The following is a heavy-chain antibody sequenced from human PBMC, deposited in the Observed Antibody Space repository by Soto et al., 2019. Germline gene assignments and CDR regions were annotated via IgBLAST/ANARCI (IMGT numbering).Heavy chain of an antibody. D-gene: IGHD1-26*01. Sequence: QVQLQESGPGLVKPSQTLSLTCTVSGGSISSGGYYWSWIRQHPGKGLEWIGYIYYSGSTYYNPYLKSRVTKSVDTSKNQFALKLSSVTAAGTAVYYCARDHRSGSYWGAFAIWGQGTMVIVSS. J-gene: IGHJ3*02. CDR1: GGSISSGGYY. CDR2: IYYSGST. V-gene: IGHV4-31*03. CDR3: ARDHRSGSYWGAFAI.